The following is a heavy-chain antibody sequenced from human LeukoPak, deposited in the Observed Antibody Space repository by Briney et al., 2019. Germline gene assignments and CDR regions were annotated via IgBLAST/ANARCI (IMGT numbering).Heavy chain of an antibody. J-gene: IGHJ6*02. CDR2: ISGSGGST. CDR1: GFTFSSYA. Sequence: GGSLRLSCAASGFTFSSYAMSWVRQAPGKGLEWVSAISGSGGSTYYADSVKGRFTISRDNSKNTLYLQMNSLRAEDTAVYYCAKFWSSGWFFAQGMDVWGQGTTVTVSS. V-gene: IGHV3-23*01. CDR3: AKFWSSGWFFAQGMDV. D-gene: IGHD6-19*01.